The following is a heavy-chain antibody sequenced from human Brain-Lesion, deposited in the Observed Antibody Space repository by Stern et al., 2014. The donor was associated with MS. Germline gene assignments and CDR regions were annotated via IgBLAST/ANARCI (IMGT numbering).Heavy chain of an antibody. CDR3: ARTYSSGWYGGHAFDI. V-gene: IGHV5-51*01. CDR2: IYTADPDT. CDR1: GYRFDTYW. Sequence: VQLVESGAEVKKPGESLKISCKGSGYRFDTYWIGWVRQKPGKGLEWMGIIYTADPDTRYSPSLQGQVTISTDKSISTVYLQWSSLKASDTAMYYCARTYSSGWYGGHAFDIWGQGTMVTVSS. J-gene: IGHJ3*02. D-gene: IGHD6-19*01.